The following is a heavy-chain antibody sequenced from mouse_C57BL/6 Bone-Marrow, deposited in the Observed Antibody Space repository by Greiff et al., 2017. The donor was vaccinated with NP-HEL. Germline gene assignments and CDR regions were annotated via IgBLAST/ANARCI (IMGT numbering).Heavy chain of an antibody. CDR2: ISGGGGNT. Sequence: EVQLVESGGGLVKPGGSLKLSCAASGFTFSSYTMSWVRQTPEKRLEWVATISGGGGNTYYPDSVKGRFTISRDNAKNTLYLQMSSLRSEDTALYYCARRRLRRWYFDVWGTGTTVTVSS. CDR3: ARRRLRRWYFDV. V-gene: IGHV5-9*01. J-gene: IGHJ1*03. D-gene: IGHD2-2*01. CDR1: GFTFSSYT.